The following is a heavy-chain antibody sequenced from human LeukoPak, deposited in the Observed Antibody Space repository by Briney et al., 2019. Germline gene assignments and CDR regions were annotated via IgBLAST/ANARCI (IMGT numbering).Heavy chain of an antibody. V-gene: IGHV3-30-3*01. CDR3: ARDPINCSSASCDYYYYYYMDV. Sequence: GGSLRLSCAASGFTFSSYAMSCVRQAPGKGLEWVAVISYDGSNKYYADSVKGRFTISRDNSKNTLYLQMNSLSAEDTAVYFCARDPINCSSASCDYYYYYYMDVWGKGTTVTVSS. CDR2: ISYDGSNK. CDR1: GFTFSSYA. J-gene: IGHJ6*03. D-gene: IGHD2-2*01.